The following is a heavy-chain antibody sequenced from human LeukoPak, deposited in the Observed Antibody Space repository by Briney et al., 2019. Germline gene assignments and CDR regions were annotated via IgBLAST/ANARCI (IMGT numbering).Heavy chain of an antibody. CDR1: GFTFSSYG. Sequence: GGSLRLSCAASGFTFSSYGMHWVRQAPGKGLEWVAFIRYDGSNKYYADSVKGRFTISRDNAKNSLYLQMNSLRAEDTAAYYCAGTYQLLSYYFDYWGQGTLVTVSS. D-gene: IGHD2-2*01. CDR2: IRYDGSNK. J-gene: IGHJ4*02. V-gene: IGHV3-30*02. CDR3: AGTYQLLSYYFDY.